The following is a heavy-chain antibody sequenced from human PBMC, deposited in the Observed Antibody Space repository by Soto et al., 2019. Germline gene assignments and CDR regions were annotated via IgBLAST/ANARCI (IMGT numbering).Heavy chain of an antibody. D-gene: IGHD5-18*01. CDR1: GGSISSGGYS. J-gene: IGHJ4*02. CDR3: ARSYSDTAMAYFDY. Sequence: PSETLSLTCAVSGGSISSGGYSWSWIRQPPGKGLEWIGYIYHSGSTYYNLSLKSRVTISVDRSKNQFSLKLSSVTAADTAVYYCARSYSDTAMAYFDYWGQGTLVTVSS. CDR2: IYHSGST. V-gene: IGHV4-30-2*01.